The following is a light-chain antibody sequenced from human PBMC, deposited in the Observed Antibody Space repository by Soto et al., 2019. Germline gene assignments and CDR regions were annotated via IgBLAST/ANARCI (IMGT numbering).Light chain of an antibody. CDR1: QSVSSSS. CDR3: QQYGSSTLCT. J-gene: IGKJ1*01. Sequence: EIVLTQSPDTLSVSPGERATLSCRASQSVSSSSLAWYQQKPGQAPRLLIYGASNRATGIPDRFSGSGSGTDFTLTISRLEPEDFAVYYCQQYGSSTLCTFGQGTKVEIK. V-gene: IGKV3-20*01. CDR2: GAS.